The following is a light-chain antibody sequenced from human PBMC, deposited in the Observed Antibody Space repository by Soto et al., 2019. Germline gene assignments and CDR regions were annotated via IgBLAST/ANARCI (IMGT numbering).Light chain of an antibody. CDR1: QGVGST. V-gene: IGKV3-15*01. Sequence: ELVLTQSPATLSVSPGERATLSCRASQGVGSTLAWYQQAPGQAPRLLFYDASTRATGIPARFSGDGSGTEFTLTISSLQSDDIAVYYCQHYKTWPLSFGGGTRVEI. J-gene: IGKJ4*01. CDR2: DAS. CDR3: QHYKTWPLS.